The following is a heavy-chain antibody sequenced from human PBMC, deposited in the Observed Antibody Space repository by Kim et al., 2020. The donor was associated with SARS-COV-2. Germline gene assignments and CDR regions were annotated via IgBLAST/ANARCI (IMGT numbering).Heavy chain of an antibody. J-gene: IGHJ4*02. D-gene: IGHD6-13*01. CDR3: ARDSAPAGPSVLAF. V-gene: IGHV3-33*05. CDR1: GFTFSTYG. Sequence: GGSLRLSCAASGFTFSTYGMHWVRQAPGKGLEWEAVISYDGSNEYYADSVRGRFTISRDISKNTLYLQMNSLRAEDTAVYYCARDSAPAGPSVLAFWGQGTLVTVSS. CDR2: ISYDGSNE.